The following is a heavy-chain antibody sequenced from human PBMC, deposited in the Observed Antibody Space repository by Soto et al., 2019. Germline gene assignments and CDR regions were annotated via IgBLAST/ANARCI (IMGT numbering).Heavy chain of an antibody. CDR3: ARGREYDFWSGYYSYYYYYYMDV. V-gene: IGHV1-8*02. Sequence: AASVKVSCKASGYTFTSYYMHWVRQATGQGLEWMGIMNPNSGNTGYAQKFQGRVTMTRNTSISTAYMELSSLRSEDTAVYYCARGREYDFWSGYYSYYYYYYMDVWGKGTTVTVSS. CDR1: GYTFTSYY. CDR2: MNPNSGNT. J-gene: IGHJ6*03. D-gene: IGHD3-3*01.